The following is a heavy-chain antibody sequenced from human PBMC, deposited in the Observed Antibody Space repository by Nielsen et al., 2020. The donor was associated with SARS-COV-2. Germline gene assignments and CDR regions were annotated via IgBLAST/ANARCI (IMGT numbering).Heavy chain of an antibody. V-gene: IGHV4-59*08. Sequence: SETLSLTCTVSGGSISNYYWSWIRQPPGKGLEWLGYISYSGSTNYNPSPKSRVPISVDTSKNQFSLKLNSVTAADTALYYCARHSEGYSYGRFDYWGQGTLVTVSS. CDR1: GGSISNYY. CDR3: ARHSEGYSYGRFDY. D-gene: IGHD5-18*01. CDR2: ISYSGST. J-gene: IGHJ4*02.